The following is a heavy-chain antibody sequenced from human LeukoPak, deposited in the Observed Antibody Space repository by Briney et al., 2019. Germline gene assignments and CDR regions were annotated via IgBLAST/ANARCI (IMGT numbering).Heavy chain of an antibody. V-gene: IGHV3-23*01. CDR3: AKVSVRGVIITYFDY. D-gene: IGHD3-10*01. Sequence: GGSLRLSCAASGFTFSSYAMSWVRQAPGKGLEWASAISGIGGSTYYADYVKGRFTISRDNSKNTLYLQMNSLRAEDTAVYYCAKVSVRGVIITYFDYWGQGTLVTVSS. CDR1: GFTFSSYA. J-gene: IGHJ4*02. CDR2: ISGIGGST.